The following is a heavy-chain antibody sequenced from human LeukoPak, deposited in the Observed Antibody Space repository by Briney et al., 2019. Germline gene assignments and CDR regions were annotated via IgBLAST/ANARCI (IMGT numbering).Heavy chain of an antibody. CDR1: GFSLSTSGVG. Sequence: SGPTLVKPTQTLTVTCTFSGFSLSTSGVGVGWIHQPPGKALEWLALIYWDDDKRYIPSLKSRLTITKDTSKNQVVLTITNMDPVDTATYYCAHSGSSSWYGVLWGQGTLVTVSS. CDR2: IYWDDDK. J-gene: IGHJ4*02. CDR3: AHSGSSSWYGVL. V-gene: IGHV2-5*02. D-gene: IGHD6-13*01.